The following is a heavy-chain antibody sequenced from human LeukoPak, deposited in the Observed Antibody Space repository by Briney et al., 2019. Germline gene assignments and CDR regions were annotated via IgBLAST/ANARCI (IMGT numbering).Heavy chain of an antibody. J-gene: IGHJ4*02. CDR3: ARDYVWGSSDPHD. CDR2: KTEDGSDK. Sequence: PGTSLRLCCAASGFTFSRYWISWVRQSREKGVGLLANKTEDGSDKYYLDSVTGRFTISRDNAKNSLYHQTNSRRAEDSAVYYCARDYVWGSSDPHDWGQGTLVTVSS. D-gene: IGHD3-16*01. CDR1: GFTFSRYW. V-gene: IGHV3-7*01.